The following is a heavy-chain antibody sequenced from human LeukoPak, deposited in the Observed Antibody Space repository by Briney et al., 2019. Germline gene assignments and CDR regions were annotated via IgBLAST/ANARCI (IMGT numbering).Heavy chain of an antibody. Sequence: ASVKVSCKASGYTFTSYGISWVRQAPGQGLEWMGWISAYNGNTNYAQKFQGRVTMTRDTSTSTVYMELSSLRSEDTAVYYCARGCASGSYYLYYYYYMDVWGKGTTVTISS. J-gene: IGHJ6*03. V-gene: IGHV1-18*01. D-gene: IGHD3-10*01. CDR2: ISAYNGNT. CDR3: ARGCASGSYYLYYYYYMDV. CDR1: GYTFTSYG.